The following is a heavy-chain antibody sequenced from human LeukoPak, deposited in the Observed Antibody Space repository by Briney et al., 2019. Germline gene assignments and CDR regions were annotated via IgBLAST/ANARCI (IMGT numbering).Heavy chain of an antibody. J-gene: IGHJ4*02. CDR1: GFSLTTTGVG. CDR2: IYWDDDE. V-gene: IGHV2-5*02. CDR3: AHTAATYCFGSGYFGY. Sequence: SGPTLVKPTQTLTLTCNFSGFSLTTTGVGVTWIRQPPGKALVWLALIYWDDDERYSPSLRNRLTITKDTSKKQVVLRMTNVDPVDTGTYYCAHTAATYCFGSGYFGYWGQGILVTVSS. D-gene: IGHD3-10*01.